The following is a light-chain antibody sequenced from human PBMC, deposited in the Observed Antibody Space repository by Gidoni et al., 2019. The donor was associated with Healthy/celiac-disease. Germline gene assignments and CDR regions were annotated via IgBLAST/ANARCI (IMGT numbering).Light chain of an antibody. CDR3: QQYGSSPYT. Sequence: DIVLTQSPGTLSLSPGERATLSCKASQSVSRNYLVWYQQTPGQAPRLLIFGASSRATGIPDRFSGSGSGTDFTLTFSRLEPEDFAVYYCQQYGSSPYTFGQGTKLEIK. J-gene: IGKJ2*01. CDR1: QSVSRNY. CDR2: GAS. V-gene: IGKV3-20*01.